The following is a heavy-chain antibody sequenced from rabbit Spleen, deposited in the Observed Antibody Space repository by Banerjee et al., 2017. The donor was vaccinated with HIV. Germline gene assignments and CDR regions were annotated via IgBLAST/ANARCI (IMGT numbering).Heavy chain of an antibody. CDR3: ARDTSSSFSSYGMDL. CDR2: IDTGSSGFT. D-gene: IGHD1-1*01. Sequence: QSLEESGGDLVKPGASLTLTCIASGVSFSGDSYMCWVRQAPGKGLEWIACIDTGSSGFTYFASWEKGRFTISKTSSTTVTLQMTSLTAADTATYFCARDTSSSFSSYGMDLWGPATLGTVS. CDR1: GVSFSGDSY. V-gene: IGHV1S40*01. J-gene: IGHJ6*01.